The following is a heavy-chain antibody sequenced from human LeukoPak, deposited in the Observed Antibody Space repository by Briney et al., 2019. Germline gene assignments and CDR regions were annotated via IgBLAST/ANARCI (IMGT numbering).Heavy chain of an antibody. J-gene: IGHJ3*01. CDR1: EFTFGSYW. V-gene: IGHV3-7*03. CDR3: ARDSSPYCGDDCYFDAFDL. D-gene: IGHD2-21*02. Sequence: GGSLRLSCAASEFTFGSYWMTWVRQAPGKGLEWVANINRDGSKNHFVDSVKGRFTISRDNAKNFLYLQMNSLGAEDTAVYFCARDSSPYCGDDCYFDAFDLWGQGTMVTVSS. CDR2: INRDGSKN.